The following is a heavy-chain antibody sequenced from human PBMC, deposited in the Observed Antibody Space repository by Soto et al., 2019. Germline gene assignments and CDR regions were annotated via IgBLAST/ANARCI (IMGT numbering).Heavy chain of an antibody. CDR2: ISAYNGNT. J-gene: IGHJ5*02. CDR1: GYTFTSYG. CDR3: EREWQWLAENWFDP. D-gene: IGHD6-19*01. Sequence: ASVKVSCKASGYTFTSYGISWVRQAPGQGLEWMGWISAYNGNTNYAQKLQGRVTMTTDTSTSTAYMELRSLRSDDTAVYYCEREWQWLAENWFDPWGQGTLVTVSS. V-gene: IGHV1-18*01.